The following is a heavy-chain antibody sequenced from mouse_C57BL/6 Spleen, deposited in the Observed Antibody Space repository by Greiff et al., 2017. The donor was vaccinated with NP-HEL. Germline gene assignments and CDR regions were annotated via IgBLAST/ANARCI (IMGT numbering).Heavy chain of an antibody. Sequence: DVMLVESGGGLVKPGGSLKLSCAASGFTFSDYGMHWVRQAPEKGLEWVAYISSGSSTIYYADTVKGRFTISRDNAKNTLFLQMTSLRSEDTAMYYCARGGALGYFDVWGTGTTVTVSS. CDR1: GFTFSDYG. V-gene: IGHV5-17*01. CDR3: ARGGALGYFDV. J-gene: IGHJ1*03. CDR2: ISSGSSTI.